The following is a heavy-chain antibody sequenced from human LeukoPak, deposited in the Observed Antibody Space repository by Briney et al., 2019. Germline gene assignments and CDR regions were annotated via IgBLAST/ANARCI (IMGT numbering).Heavy chain of an antibody. CDR3: AREGGLYYYDSSGLDFDY. J-gene: IGHJ4*02. CDR1: GFTFSSYA. V-gene: IGHV3-30-3*01. CDR2: ISYDGSNK. D-gene: IGHD3-22*01. Sequence: PGGSLRLSCAASGFTFSSYAMSWVRQAPGKGLEWVAVISYDGSNKYYADSVKGRFTISRDNSKNTLYLQMNSLRAEDTAVYYCAREGGLYYYDSSGLDFDYWGQGTLVTVSS.